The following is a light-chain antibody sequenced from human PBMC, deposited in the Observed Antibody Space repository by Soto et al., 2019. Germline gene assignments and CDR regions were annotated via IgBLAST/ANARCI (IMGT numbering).Light chain of an antibody. CDR3: QQYDNWPLT. V-gene: IGKV3-15*01. CDR2: GAS. J-gene: IGKJ3*01. CDR1: QSISTN. Sequence: EIVMTQSPATLSVSPGERASLSCRASQSISTNLAWYQQKPGQAPRLLIYGASTRATGIPARFSGSGSGTEFTLTISSPQSEDFAVYYCQQYDNWPLTFGPGTKVDIE.